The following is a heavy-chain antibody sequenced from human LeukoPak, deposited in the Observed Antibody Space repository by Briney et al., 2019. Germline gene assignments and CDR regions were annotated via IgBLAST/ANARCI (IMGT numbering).Heavy chain of an antibody. Sequence: SVKVSCKASGGTFSSYAISWVRQAPGQGLEWMGGIIPIFATANYAQKFQGRVTITADKSTSTAYMELSSLRPEDTAVYYCARDLSGYEANWGQGTLVTVSS. D-gene: IGHD5-12*01. CDR1: GGTFSSYA. CDR3: ARDLSGYEAN. V-gene: IGHV1-69*06. CDR2: IIPIFATA. J-gene: IGHJ4*02.